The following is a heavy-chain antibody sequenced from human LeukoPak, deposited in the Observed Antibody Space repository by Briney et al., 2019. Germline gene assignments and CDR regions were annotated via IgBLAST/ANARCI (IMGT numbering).Heavy chain of an antibody. J-gene: IGHJ6*02. CDR2: IDPSDSYT. CDR1: GYSFTSYW. V-gene: IGHV5-10-1*04. CDR3: ARQGFVASYGVDV. Sequence: GESLKITCKGSGYSFTSYWINWVRQMPGKGLEWMGRIDPSDSYTNYSPSFQGQVTISADKSISTAYLQWGSLKASDTAKYYCARQGFVASYGVDVWGQGTTVTVSS.